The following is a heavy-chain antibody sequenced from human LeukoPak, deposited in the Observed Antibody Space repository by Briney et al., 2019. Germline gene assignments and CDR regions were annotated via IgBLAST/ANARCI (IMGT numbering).Heavy chain of an antibody. CDR2: IRYNGNDQ. V-gene: IGHV3-30*02. Sequence: PGGSLRLSCAASGFTFSTYGMQWVRQAPGKGLEWVAFIRYNGNDQYYADSVKGRFTISRDNAKNSLYLQMNSLRAEDTALYYCAKDIRATSVAGTSGFDYWGQGTLVTVSS. J-gene: IGHJ4*02. D-gene: IGHD6-19*01. CDR1: GFTFSTYG. CDR3: AKDIRATSVAGTSGFDY.